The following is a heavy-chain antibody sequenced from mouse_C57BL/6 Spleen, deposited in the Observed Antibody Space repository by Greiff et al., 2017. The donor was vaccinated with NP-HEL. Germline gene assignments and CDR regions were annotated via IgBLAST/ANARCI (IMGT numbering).Heavy chain of an antibody. CDR2: FYPGSGSI. D-gene: IGHD1-1*01. V-gene: IGHV1-62-2*01. J-gene: IGHJ2*01. CDR3: ARHEHYYGSSYLYFDY. CDR1: GYTFTEYT. Sequence: VQLQESGAELVKPGASVKLSCKASGYTFTEYTIHWVKQRSGQGLEWIGWFYPGSGSIKYNEKFKDKATLTADKSSSTVYMELSRLTSEDSAVYFCARHEHYYGSSYLYFDYWGQGTTLTVSS.